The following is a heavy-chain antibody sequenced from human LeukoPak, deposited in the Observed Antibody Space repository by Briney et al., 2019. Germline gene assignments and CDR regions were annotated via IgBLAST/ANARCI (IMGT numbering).Heavy chain of an antibody. CDR2: IYYSGST. CDR3: ARHLLVVVVAAFGY. D-gene: IGHD2-15*01. CDR1: GGSISSTSYY. J-gene: IGHJ4*02. V-gene: IGHV4-39*01. Sequence: SETLSLTCTVSGGSISSTSYYWGWIRQPPGKGLEWIGSIYYSGSTYYNPSLKSRATISVDTSKNQFSLKLSSMTAADTAVYYCARHLLVVVVAAFGYWGQGTLVTVSS.